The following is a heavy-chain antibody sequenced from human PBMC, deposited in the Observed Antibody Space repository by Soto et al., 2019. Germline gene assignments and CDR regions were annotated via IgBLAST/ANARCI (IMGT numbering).Heavy chain of an antibody. CDR1: GYTFTRYG. CDR2: ISGYNGDT. CDR3: AKNGLPPCYYFGLDV. V-gene: IGHV1-18*01. D-gene: IGHD5-12*01. J-gene: IGHJ6*02. Sequence: QGHLVQSGAEVKKPGASVKVSCKASGYTFTRYGISWVRQAPGQGLEWRGWISGYNGDTNYAQNLQGRVTMTIDTSTTTAYMELTSLTSDDTAVYYCAKNGLPPCYYFGLDVWGQGTTVTVSS.